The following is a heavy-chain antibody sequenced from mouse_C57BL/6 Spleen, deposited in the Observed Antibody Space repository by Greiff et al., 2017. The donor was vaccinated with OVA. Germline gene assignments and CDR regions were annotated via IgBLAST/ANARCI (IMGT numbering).Heavy chain of an antibody. CDR3: ARSYYSNQYYFDY. CDR1: GYTFTIYW. J-gene: IGHJ2*01. D-gene: IGHD2-5*01. Sequence: QVQLQQPGAELVKPGASVKLSCKASGYTFTIYWMQWVKQRPGQGLEWIGEIDPSDSYTNYNQKFKGKATLTVDTSSSTAYMQLSSLTSEDSAVYYCARSYYSNQYYFDYWGQGTTLTVSS. V-gene: IGHV1-50*01. CDR2: IDPSDSYT.